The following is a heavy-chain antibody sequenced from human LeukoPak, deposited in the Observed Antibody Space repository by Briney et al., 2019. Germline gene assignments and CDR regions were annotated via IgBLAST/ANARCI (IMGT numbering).Heavy chain of an antibody. V-gene: IGHV4-31*03. CDR3: ARALYPSAPFDY. D-gene: IGHD5/OR15-5a*01. Sequence: PSETLSLTCTVSGGSISSGGYYWSWIRQHPGKGLEWIGYIYYSGSTYYNPSLKSRVTISVDTSKNQFSLKLSSVTAADTAVYYCARALYPSAPFDYWGQGTLVTVSS. CDR2: IYYSGST. J-gene: IGHJ4*02. CDR1: GGSISSGGYY.